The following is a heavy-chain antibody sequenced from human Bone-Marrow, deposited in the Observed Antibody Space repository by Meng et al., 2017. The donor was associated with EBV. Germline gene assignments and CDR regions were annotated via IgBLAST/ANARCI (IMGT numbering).Heavy chain of an antibody. CDR3: ASESGRGFTPDY. D-gene: IGHD3-10*01. J-gene: IGHJ4*02. Sequence: QGQVVQSGAEVKKPGSSGKVSCWTSGGTFRSDAVSWVRQAPGQGLEWMGGLIPMSDAPHYAQKFQGRVTITADESTSTHYMHLSGLTSDDTAVYYCASESGRGFTPDYWGQGTLVTVSS. CDR1: GGTFRSDA. CDR2: LIPMSDAP. V-gene: IGHV1-69*01.